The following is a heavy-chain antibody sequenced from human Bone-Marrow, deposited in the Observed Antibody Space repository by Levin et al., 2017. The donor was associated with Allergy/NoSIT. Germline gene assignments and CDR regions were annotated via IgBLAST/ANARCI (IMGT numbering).Heavy chain of an antibody. Sequence: ASVKVSCKASGYTFTGYYMHWVRQAPGQGLEWMGWINPNSGGTNYAQKFQGRVTMTRDTSISTAYMELSRLRSDDTAVYYCARPATRSRYCSSTSCSYYYYYGMDVWGQGTTVTVSS. CDR2: INPNSGGT. V-gene: IGHV1-2*02. CDR3: ARPATRSRYCSSTSCSYYYYYGMDV. D-gene: IGHD2-2*01. J-gene: IGHJ6*02. CDR1: GYTFTGYY.